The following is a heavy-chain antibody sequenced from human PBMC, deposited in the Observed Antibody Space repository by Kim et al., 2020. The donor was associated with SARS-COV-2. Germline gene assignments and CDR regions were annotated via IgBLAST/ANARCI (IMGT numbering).Heavy chain of an antibody. CDR2: IYYSGST. J-gene: IGHJ5*02. Sequence: SETLSLTCTVSGGSISSGGYYWSWIRQHPGKGLEWIGYIYYSGSTYYNPSLKSRVTISVDTSKNQFSLKLSSVTAADTAVYYCAREWQGWFDPWGRGTLVTVSS. CDR1: GGSISSGGYY. CDR3: AREWQGWFDP. V-gene: IGHV4-31*03.